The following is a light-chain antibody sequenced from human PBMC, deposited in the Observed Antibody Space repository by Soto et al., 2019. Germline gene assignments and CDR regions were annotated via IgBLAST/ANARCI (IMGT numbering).Light chain of an antibody. CDR3: QQYGSSPLT. CDR2: DAT. Sequence: EIVLTQSPGTLSLSPGERATLSCRASQSVSSNYLAWYQQKSGQAPRLLIYDATSRATDVPDRFSGSGSGTDFTLTISRLEPEDFAVYYCQQYGSSPLTFGGGTKVEIK. J-gene: IGKJ4*01. CDR1: QSVSSNY. V-gene: IGKV3-20*01.